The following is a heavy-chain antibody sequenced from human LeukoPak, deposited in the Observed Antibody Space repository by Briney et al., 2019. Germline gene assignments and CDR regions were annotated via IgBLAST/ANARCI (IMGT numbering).Heavy chain of an antibody. CDR3: ARDHNYAFDD. D-gene: IGHD1-1*01. J-gene: IGHJ4*02. CDR1: GFPFIEYS. V-gene: IGHV3-48*04. Sequence: GGSLRLSCAASGFPFIEYSMNWVRQAPGKGLEWISYIGIESGNTKYADSVKGRFTISGDSAKNSLYLQMNSLRVEDTAVYYCARDHNYAFDDWGQGTLVTVSS. CDR2: IGIESGNT.